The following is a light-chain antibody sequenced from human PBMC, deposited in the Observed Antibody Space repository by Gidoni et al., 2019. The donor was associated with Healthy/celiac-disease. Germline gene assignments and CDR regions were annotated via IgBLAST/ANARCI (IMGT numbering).Light chain of an antibody. J-gene: IGKJ4*01. V-gene: IGKV1-27*01. CDR3: QKYNSASLT. CDR1: QGISNY. CDR2: AAS. Sequence: DIQMTQSPSSLSASVGDRVIITCRASQGISNYLAWYQQEPGNVPELLIYAASTWQSGVPPRFSGGGSGTDVTLTISRLLPEDVADDYCQKYNSASLTFGGGTKVEIK.